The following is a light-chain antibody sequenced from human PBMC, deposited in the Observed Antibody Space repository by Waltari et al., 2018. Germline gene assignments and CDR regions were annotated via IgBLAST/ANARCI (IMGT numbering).Light chain of an antibody. Sequence: SSELTQDPAVSVALGQTVRIKCQGDSLRSYYASWYQQKPGQAPVLVIYGKNNRPSGIPDRFSVSSSGNTASLTITGAQAEDEADYYCNSRDSSGNRVFGGGTKLTVL. J-gene: IGLJ3*02. V-gene: IGLV3-19*01. CDR1: SLRSYY. CDR3: NSRDSSGNRV. CDR2: GKN.